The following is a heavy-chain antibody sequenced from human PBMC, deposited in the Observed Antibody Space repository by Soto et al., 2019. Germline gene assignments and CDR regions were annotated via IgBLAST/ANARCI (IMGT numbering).Heavy chain of an antibody. CDR2: IYWDDDK. CDR1: GFSLSTSGVG. V-gene: IGHV2-5*02. J-gene: IGHJ5*02. Sequence: QITLKESGPTLVKPTQTLTLTCTFSGFSLSTSGVGVGWIRQPPGKALEWLALIYWDDDKRYSPSLKSRLTIPKDTAKNQVVLTMTYIDPVDTATYYCAHSYYYDSSGYYVVGNWFDPWGQGTLVTVSS. D-gene: IGHD3-22*01. CDR3: AHSYYYDSSGYYVVGNWFDP.